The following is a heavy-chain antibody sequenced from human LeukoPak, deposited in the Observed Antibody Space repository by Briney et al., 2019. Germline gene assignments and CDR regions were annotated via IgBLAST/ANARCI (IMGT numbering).Heavy chain of an antibody. CDR3: ARDRIAVPDY. Sequence: GGSLRLSCAASGFTFSSYAMHWVRQAPGKGLEWVAVIPYDGSNKYYADSVKGRFTISRDNSKNTLYLQMNSLRAEDTAVYYCARDRIAVPDYWGQGTLVTVSS. J-gene: IGHJ4*02. V-gene: IGHV3-30*04. D-gene: IGHD6-19*01. CDR2: IPYDGSNK. CDR1: GFTFSSYA.